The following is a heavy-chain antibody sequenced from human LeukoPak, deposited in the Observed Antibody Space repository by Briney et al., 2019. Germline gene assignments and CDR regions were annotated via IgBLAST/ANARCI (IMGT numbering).Heavy chain of an antibody. J-gene: IGHJ1*01. CDR3: ARAMVRGAPGALPH. CDR1: GGSISSYY. Sequence: PSETLSLTCTVSGGSISSYYWSWIRQPAGKGLEWIGRIYTSGSTNYNPSLKSRVTMSVDTSKNQFSLKLSSVTAADTAMYYCARAMVRGAPGALPHWGQGTLVTVSS. D-gene: IGHD3-10*01. V-gene: IGHV4-4*07. CDR2: IYTSGST.